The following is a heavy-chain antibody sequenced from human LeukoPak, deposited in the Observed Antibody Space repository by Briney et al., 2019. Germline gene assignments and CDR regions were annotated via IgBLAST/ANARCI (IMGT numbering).Heavy chain of an antibody. V-gene: IGHV3-23*01. CDR3: AKEIYAYGSRGFDY. CDR2: ISSSGDYT. Sequence: GGSLRLSCSGSQFTFSYYAMTWVRQAPGKGLECVSGISSSGDYTYYADSVKGRFTISRDNSKNTLYLQLNSLRVEDTAVYYCAKEIYAYGSRGFDYWGQGTLVTVSS. J-gene: IGHJ4*02. CDR1: QFTFSYYA. D-gene: IGHD3-10*01.